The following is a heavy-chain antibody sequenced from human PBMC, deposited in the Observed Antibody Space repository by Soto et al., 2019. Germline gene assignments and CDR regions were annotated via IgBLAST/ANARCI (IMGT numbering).Heavy chain of an antibody. Sequence: PSXTLSLTCTVSGGSISSYYWSWIRQPPGKGLEWIGYIXYSGSXNYNTYIKTRXXISVDKSXXQFYMKLSSVTAAETAVYYCARAGGDYVSWFDPWGQGTLVTVSS. CDR2: IXYSGSX. CDR1: GGSISSYY. V-gene: IGHV4-59*01. CDR3: ARAGGDYVSWFDP. D-gene: IGHD4-17*01. J-gene: IGHJ5*02.